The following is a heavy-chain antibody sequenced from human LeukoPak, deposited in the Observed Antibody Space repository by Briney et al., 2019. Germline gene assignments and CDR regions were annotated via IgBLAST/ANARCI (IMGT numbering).Heavy chain of an antibody. V-gene: IGHV4-59*12. CDR2: ISYSGST. CDR3: ARPRSYSSGWYMDY. D-gene: IGHD6-19*01. J-gene: IGHJ4*02. Sequence: SETLSLTCAVSGGSIRSYYWSWIRQPPGKGLEWIGYISYSGSTHYNPSLKSRVTISVDTSKNQFSLKLSSVTAADTAVYYCARPRSYSSGWYMDYWGQGTLVTVSS. CDR1: GGSIRSYY.